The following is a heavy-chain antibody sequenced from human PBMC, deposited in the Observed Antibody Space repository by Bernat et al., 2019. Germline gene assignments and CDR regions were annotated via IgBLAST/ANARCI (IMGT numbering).Heavy chain of an antibody. CDR2: IGSGSDT. D-gene: IGHD5/OR15-5a*01. Sequence: EVQLLESGGGLVQPGGSLRLSCAASGFTFSTYAMTWVRQAPEKGLEWVSIIGSGSDTYYPDSVRGRFTISRDNSKNTVYLQMNSLRVEDTATYYCARALGVVSPTATRWFDPWGQGILVTVSS. V-gene: IGHV3-23*01. CDR1: GFTFSTYA. J-gene: IGHJ5*02. CDR3: ARALGVVSPTATRWFDP.